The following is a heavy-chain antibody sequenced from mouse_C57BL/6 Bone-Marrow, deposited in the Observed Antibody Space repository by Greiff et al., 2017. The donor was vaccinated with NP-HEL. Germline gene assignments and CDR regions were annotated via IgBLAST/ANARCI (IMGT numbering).Heavy chain of an antibody. Sequence: EVQLVESGGGLVKPGGSLKLSCAASGFTFSDYGMHWVRKAPEKGLEWVAYISSGISTIYYADTVKGRFTISRDNAKNTLFLQMTSLRSEDTAMYYCARGLVAHGYFDVWGTGTTVTVSS. V-gene: IGHV5-17*01. CDR2: ISSGISTI. D-gene: IGHD1-1*01. CDR3: ARGLVAHGYFDV. CDR1: GFTFSDYG. J-gene: IGHJ1*03.